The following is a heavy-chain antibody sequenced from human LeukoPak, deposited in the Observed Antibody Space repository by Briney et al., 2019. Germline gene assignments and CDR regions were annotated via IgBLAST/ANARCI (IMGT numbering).Heavy chain of an antibody. V-gene: IGHV3-7*01. D-gene: IGHD3-16*01. CDR2: IKQDGSEK. CDR3: GNLRREG. J-gene: IGHJ4*02. Sequence: GGSLRLSCAASGFAFSTYWMTWVRQAPGKGLEWVANIKQDGSEKYYVDSVKGRFTISRDNAKNSLYLQMNSLRAEDTAVYYCGNLRREGWGQGTLVTVSS. CDR1: GFAFSTYW.